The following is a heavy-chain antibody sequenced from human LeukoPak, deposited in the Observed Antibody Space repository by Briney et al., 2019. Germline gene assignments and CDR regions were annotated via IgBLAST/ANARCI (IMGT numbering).Heavy chain of an antibody. V-gene: IGHV3-23*01. CDR1: GFTFSSYA. J-gene: IGHJ6*02. D-gene: IGHD1-26*01. CDR3: VKDRGGSPFYGMDV. CDR2: ISGSGGAGT. Sequence: GGSLRLSCAGSGFTFSSYAMSWVRQAPGKGLEWVSPISGSGGAGTYYADSVKGRFTVSRDNSRNTLYLPMNSLRAEDTAVYYCVKDRGGSPFYGMDVWGQGTTVTVSS.